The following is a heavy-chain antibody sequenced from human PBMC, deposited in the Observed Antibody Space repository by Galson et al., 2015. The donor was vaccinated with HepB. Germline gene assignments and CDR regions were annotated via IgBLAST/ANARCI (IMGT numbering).Heavy chain of an antibody. CDR2: IYYSGST. V-gene: IGHV4-30-4*08. Sequence: TLSLTCTVSGGSISDYYWSWIRQPPGKGLEWIGYIYYSGSTYYNPSLKSRVTISVDTSKNQFSLKLSSVTAADTAVYYCARDFGNTYYYDSSGNKWGQGTLVTVSS. CDR3: ARDFGNTYYYDSSGNK. D-gene: IGHD3-22*01. J-gene: IGHJ4*02. CDR1: GGSISDYY.